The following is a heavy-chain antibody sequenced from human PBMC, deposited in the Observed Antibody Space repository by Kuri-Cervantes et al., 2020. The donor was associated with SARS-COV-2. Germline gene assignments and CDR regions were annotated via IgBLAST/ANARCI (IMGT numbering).Heavy chain of an antibody. V-gene: IGHV3-33*08. J-gene: IGHJ6*02. CDR3: AAELVAAYGMDV. D-gene: IGHD1-7*01. CDR1: GFTFSSYG. Sequence: GESLKISCAASGFTFSSYGMHWVRQAPGKGLEWVEVIWYDGSNKYYVDSVKGRFTISRDNSKNTLYLQMNSLRAEDTAVYYCAAELVAAYGMDVWGQGTTVTVSS. CDR2: IWYDGSNK.